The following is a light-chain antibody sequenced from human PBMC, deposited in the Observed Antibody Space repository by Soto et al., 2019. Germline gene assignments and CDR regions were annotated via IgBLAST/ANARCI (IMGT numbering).Light chain of an antibody. CDR1: QSVDIN. CDR3: QQYKNWPRT. V-gene: IGKV3-15*01. CDR2: GAS. Sequence: EIVLTQSPATLSVSPGERVTLSCRASQSVDINLAWYQQKPGQAPRLVIYGASTGATDMPGTFSGSGSGTEFTLTISSLQSEDFGVYYCQQYKNWPRTFGQGTKVDIK. J-gene: IGKJ1*01.